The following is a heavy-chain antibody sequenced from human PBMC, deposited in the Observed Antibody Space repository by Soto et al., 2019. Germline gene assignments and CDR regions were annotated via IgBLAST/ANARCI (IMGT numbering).Heavy chain of an antibody. Sequence: QVQLVQSGAEVKKPGASVKVSCKASGYTFTSYGISWVRQAPGQGLEWMGWISAYNGNTNYAQKPQGRGTMTHAPSTSTAYMGLRSLRSDDTAVDYSAREDPPSLNGGQGTLVTVSS. CDR3: AREDPPSLN. J-gene: IGHJ4*02. D-gene: IGHD2-2*01. CDR2: ISAYNGNT. CDR1: GYTFTSYG. V-gene: IGHV1-18*01.